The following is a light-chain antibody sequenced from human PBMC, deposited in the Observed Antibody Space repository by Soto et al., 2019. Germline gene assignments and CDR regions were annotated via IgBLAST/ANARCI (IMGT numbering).Light chain of an antibody. J-gene: IGKJ5*01. CDR3: QQADSFPIP. CDR2: AAF. V-gene: IGKV1-12*01. Sequence: DIQMTQSPSSVSASVGDRVTISCRASEDINSRLAWHQQKPGNAPKLLIYAAFILQSGVPSRFSGYGSGTDFTLTISSLQPEDFATYYCQQADSFPIPFGQGRRLEIK. CDR1: EDINSR.